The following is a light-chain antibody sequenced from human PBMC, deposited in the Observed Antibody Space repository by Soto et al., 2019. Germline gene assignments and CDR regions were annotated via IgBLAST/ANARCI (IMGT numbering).Light chain of an antibody. CDR3: CSYVGSSTWV. V-gene: IGLV2-23*02. Sequence: QSALTQPASVSGSPGQSITISCTGTSSDVGTYNLVSWYQHHPGKAPKLMIYEVTQRPSGVSSCFSGSKSGNTASLTISGLQAEDEADYHCCSYVGSSTWVFGGGTKLTVL. J-gene: IGLJ3*02. CDR1: SSDVGTYNL. CDR2: EVT.